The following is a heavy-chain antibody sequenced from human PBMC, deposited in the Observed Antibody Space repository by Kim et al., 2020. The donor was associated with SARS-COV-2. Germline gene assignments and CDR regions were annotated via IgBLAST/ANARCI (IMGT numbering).Heavy chain of an antibody. D-gene: IGHD3-9*01. CDR3: ARSYFDWLLTVPYYYYGMDV. CDR2: ISAYNGNT. J-gene: IGHJ6*02. V-gene: IGHV1-18*01. Sequence: ASVKVSCKASGYTFTSYGISWVRQAPGQGLEWMGWISAYNGNTNYAQKLQGRVTMTTDTSTSTAYMELRSLRSDDTAVYYCARSYFDWLLTVPYYYYGMDVWGQGTTVTVSS. CDR1: GYTFTSYG.